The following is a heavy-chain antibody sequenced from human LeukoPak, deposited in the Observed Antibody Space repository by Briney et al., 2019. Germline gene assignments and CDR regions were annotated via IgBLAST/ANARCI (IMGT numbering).Heavy chain of an antibody. V-gene: IGHV4-59*01. D-gene: IGHD1-26*01. J-gene: IGHJ4*02. CDR3: VSGLWEAPGSH. CDR2: IYFRGST. Sequence: TLSLTSTVSPCSTSSYSCSWIRQPPCQGPEWIGYIYFRGSTNYNPSLNTRFTISIDTSKNQFSLRLSSVTAADTAVYYCVSGLWEAPGSHWGQGTLVTVSS. CDR1: PCSTSSYS.